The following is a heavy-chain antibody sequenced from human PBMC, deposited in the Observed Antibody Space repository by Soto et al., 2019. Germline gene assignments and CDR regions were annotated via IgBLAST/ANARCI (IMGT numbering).Heavy chain of an antibody. J-gene: IGHJ4*02. CDR2: IRSKVYSETT. V-gene: IGHV3-49*03. CDR1: GVAFGCYA. D-gene: IGHD1-26*01. Sequence: EVQLVESGGGLVQPGRSLRLSCTASGVAFGCYAMSWFRQAPGKALELVAFIRSKVYSETTEYATSVKGRFTISRDDSNRIAYWQMTSLKIEDKAVYFCARAGETVSTDYFDYWGQGTLVTAAS. CDR3: ARAGETVSTDYFDY.